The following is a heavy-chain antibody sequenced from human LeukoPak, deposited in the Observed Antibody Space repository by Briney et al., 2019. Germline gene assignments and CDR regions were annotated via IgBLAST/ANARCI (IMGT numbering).Heavy chain of an antibody. J-gene: IGHJ5*02. V-gene: IGHV1-58*02. CDR1: GFTFTSSA. CDR2: IVVGSGNT. Sequence: SVKVSCKASGFTFTSSAMQWVRQARGQRLEWIGWIVVGSGNTNYAQKFQERVTITRDMSTSTAYMELRSLRSDDTAVYYCARGGDAPHNWFDPWGQGTLVTVSS. D-gene: IGHD2-21*02. CDR3: ARGGDAPHNWFDP.